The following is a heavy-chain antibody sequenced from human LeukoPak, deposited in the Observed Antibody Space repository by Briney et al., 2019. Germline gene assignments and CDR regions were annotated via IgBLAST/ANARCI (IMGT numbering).Heavy chain of an antibody. CDR1: GGSISGGDYY. J-gene: IGHJ6*02. CDR3: ATPNCGGDCYSPVHYYYGMDV. CDR2: IYYSGST. D-gene: IGHD2-21*02. V-gene: IGHV4-30-4*01. Sequence: SETLSLTCTVSGGSISGGDYYWSWIRQPPGKGLEWIGYIYYSGSTYYNPSLKSRVTISVDTSKNQFSLKLSSVTAADTAVYYCATPNCGGDCYSPVHYYYGMDVWGQGTTVTVSS.